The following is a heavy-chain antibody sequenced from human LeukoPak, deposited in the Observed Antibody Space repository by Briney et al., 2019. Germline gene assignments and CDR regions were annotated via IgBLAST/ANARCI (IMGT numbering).Heavy chain of an antibody. J-gene: IGHJ6*03. V-gene: IGHV4-59*01. CDR1: GGSISSYY. CDR2: IYYSGST. Sequence: SETLSLTCTVSGGSISSYYWSWIRQPPGKGLEWIGYIYYSGSTNYNPSLKSRVTISVDTSKNQFSLKLSSVTAADTAVYYCARAVSYYYMDVWGKGTTVTVSS. CDR3: ARAVSYYYMDV.